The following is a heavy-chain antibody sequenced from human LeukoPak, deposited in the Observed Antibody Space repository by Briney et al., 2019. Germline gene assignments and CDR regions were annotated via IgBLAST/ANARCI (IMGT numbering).Heavy chain of an antibody. CDR2: ISAYNGNT. CDR3: ARDPPPAAMVTGFYYYYYGMDV. D-gene: IGHD5-18*01. J-gene: IGHJ6*02. Sequence: GASVKVSCKASGYTFTSYGISWVRQAPGQGLEWMGWISAYNGNTNYAQKPQGRVTMTTDTSTSTAYMELRSLRSDDTAVYYCARDPPPAAMVTGFYYYYYGMDVWGQGTTVTVSS. V-gene: IGHV1-18*01. CDR1: GYTFTSYG.